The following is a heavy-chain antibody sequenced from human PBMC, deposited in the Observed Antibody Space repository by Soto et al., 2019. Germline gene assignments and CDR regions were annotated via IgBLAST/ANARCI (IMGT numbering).Heavy chain of an antibody. J-gene: IGHJ4*02. CDR1: GFTPRNYW. D-gene: IGHD7-27*01. CDR3: ARDPALGLFDY. Sequence: GGSPGLSLSASGFTPRNYWMHWVPQAPGKGLVWVSRINSDGSSTNYADSVKGRFTISRDNAKNTLYLQMNSLRAEDTAVYYCARDPALGLFDYWGQGTLVTVSS. V-gene: IGHV3-74*01. CDR2: INSDGSST.